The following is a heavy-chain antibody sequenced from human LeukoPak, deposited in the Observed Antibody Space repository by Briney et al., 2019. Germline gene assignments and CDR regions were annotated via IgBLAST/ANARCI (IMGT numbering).Heavy chain of an antibody. CDR1: GGSISSYY. CDR2: IHYTGGT. Sequence: SETLSLTCTVSGGSISSYYWSWLRRPPGKGLEWIGYIHYTGGTNYNPSLKGRVTISVDTSNQFSLKLRSVTAADTAVYYCAKREIGWFDPWGQGTLVTVSS. V-gene: IGHV4-59*08. J-gene: IGHJ5*02. CDR3: AKREIGWFDP. D-gene: IGHD2/OR15-2a*01.